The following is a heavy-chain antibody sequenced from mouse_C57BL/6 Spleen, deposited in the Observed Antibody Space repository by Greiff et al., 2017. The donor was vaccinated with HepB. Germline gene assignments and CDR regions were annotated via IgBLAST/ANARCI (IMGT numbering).Heavy chain of an antibody. V-gene: IGHV5-6*01. CDR2: ISSGGSYT. J-gene: IGHJ1*03. Sequence: EVMLVESGGDLVKPGGSLKLSCAASGFTFSSYGMSWVRQTPDKRLEWVATISSGGSYTYYPDSVKGRFTISRDNAKNTLYLQMSSLKSEDTAMYYCARHNYGSSYWYFDVWGTGTMVTGSS. D-gene: IGHD1-1*01. CDR3: ARHNYGSSYWYFDV. CDR1: GFTFSSYG.